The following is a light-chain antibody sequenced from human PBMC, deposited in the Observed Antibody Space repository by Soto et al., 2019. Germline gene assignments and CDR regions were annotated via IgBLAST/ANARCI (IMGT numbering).Light chain of an antibody. J-gene: IGKJ4*01. Sequence: DIQMTQSPSSLAASVGDRVNITCRASQNIDIFLNWYHQKPGRAPNVLIYGASILQDGVPSRFSGSGSRTDFSLTISNLQPEDFGTYYCQQSYSAPPLTFGAGTRVDIK. V-gene: IGKV1-39*01. CDR1: QNIDIF. CDR3: QQSYSAPPLT. CDR2: GAS.